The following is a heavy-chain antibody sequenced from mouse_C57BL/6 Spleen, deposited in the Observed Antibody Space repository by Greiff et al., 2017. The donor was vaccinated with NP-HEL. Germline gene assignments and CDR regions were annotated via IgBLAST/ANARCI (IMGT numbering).Heavy chain of an antibody. J-gene: IGHJ4*01. V-gene: IGHV1-55*01. CDR1: GYTFTSYW. Sequence: VQLQQPGAELVKPGASVKVSCKASGYTFTSYWITWVKQRPGQGLAWIGDIYPGSGSTNYNEKFKSKATLTVDTSSSTAYMQLSSLTSEDSAVYYCARPAYGSSYGAMDYWGQGTSVTVSS. CDR2: IYPGSGST. CDR3: ARPAYGSSYGAMDY. D-gene: IGHD1-1*01.